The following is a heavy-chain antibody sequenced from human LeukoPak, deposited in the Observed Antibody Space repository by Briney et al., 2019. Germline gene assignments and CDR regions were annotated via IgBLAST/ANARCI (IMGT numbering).Heavy chain of an antibody. V-gene: IGHV4-59*12. Sequence: SETLSLTCTVSGGSISSYYWSWIRQPPGKGLEWIGYIYYSGSTNYNPSLKSRVTISVDTSKNQFSLKLSSVTAADTAVYYCARGHESWGYDYWGQGTLVTVSS. CDR2: IYYSGST. CDR1: GGSISSYY. D-gene: IGHD7-27*01. J-gene: IGHJ4*02. CDR3: ARGHESWGYDY.